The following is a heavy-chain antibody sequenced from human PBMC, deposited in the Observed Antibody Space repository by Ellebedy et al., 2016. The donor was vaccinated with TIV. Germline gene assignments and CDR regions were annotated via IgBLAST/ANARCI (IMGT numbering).Heavy chain of an antibody. Sequence: AASVKVSCKAAGYTFTSYQMHWVRQAPGQGLEWMGTINPSGGYTTYAQKTQGRVTMTRDTSRSTVYMELNSLRSEDTAVYYCARGGGHNWNDAYHFDYWGQGTLVAVSS. V-gene: IGHV1-46*01. CDR1: GYTFTSYQ. CDR2: INPSGGYT. CDR3: ARGGGHNWNDAYHFDY. J-gene: IGHJ4*02. D-gene: IGHD1-20*01.